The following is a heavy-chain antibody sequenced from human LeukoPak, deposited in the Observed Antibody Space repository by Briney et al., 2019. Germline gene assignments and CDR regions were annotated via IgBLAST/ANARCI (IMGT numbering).Heavy chain of an antibody. CDR2: IYYSGST. J-gene: IGHJ4*02. CDR1: GGPISSSSYY. V-gene: IGHV4-39*07. D-gene: IGHD3-10*01. Sequence: SETLSLTCTVSGGPISSSSYYWGWIRQPPGKGLEWIGSIYYSGSTYYNPSLKSRVTISVDTSKNQFSLKLSSVTAADTAVYYCARERMVRGVIIDWGQGTLVTVSS. CDR3: ARERMVRGVIID.